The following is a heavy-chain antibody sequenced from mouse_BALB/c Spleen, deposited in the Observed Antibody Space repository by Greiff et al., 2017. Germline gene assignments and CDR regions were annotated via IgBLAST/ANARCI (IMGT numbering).Heavy chain of an antibody. CDR1: GFTFSSYG. D-gene: IGHD4-1*01. V-gene: IGHV5-6*02. CDR3: ASPNVYAMDY. J-gene: IGHJ4*01. Sequence: EVKLVESGGDLVKPGGSLKLSCAASGFTFSSYGMSWVRQTPDKRLEWVATISSGGSYTYYPDSVKGRFTISRDNAKNTLYLQMSSLKSEDTAMYYCASPNVYAMDYWGQGTSVTVSS. CDR2: ISSGGSYT.